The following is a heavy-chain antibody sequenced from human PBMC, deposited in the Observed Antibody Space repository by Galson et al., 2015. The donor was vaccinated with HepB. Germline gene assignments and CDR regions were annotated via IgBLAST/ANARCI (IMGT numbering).Heavy chain of an antibody. J-gene: IGHJ5*02. V-gene: IGHV4-59*08. CDR3: ARRGYSSSWSATGWFDP. D-gene: IGHD6-13*01. CDR2: IYYSGST. Sequence: TLSLTCTVSGGSISSYYWSWIRQPPGKGLEWIGYIYYSGSTNYNPSLKSRVTTSVDTSKNQFSLKLSSVTAADTAVYYCARRGYSSSWSATGWFDPWGQGTLVTVSS. CDR1: GGSISSYY.